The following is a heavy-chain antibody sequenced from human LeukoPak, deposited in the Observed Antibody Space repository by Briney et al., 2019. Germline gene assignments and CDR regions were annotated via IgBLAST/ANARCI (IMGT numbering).Heavy chain of an antibody. V-gene: IGHV1-18*01. CDR2: ISAYNGNT. Sequence: ASVKVSCKASGYTFTSYGISWVRQAPGQGLEWMGWISAYNGNTNYAQKLLGRVTMTTDTSTSTAYMELRSLRSDDTAVYYCARDRGLWFGELLYVDPWGQGTLVTVSS. CDR3: ARDRGLWFGELLYVDP. CDR1: GYTFTSYG. D-gene: IGHD3-10*01. J-gene: IGHJ5*02.